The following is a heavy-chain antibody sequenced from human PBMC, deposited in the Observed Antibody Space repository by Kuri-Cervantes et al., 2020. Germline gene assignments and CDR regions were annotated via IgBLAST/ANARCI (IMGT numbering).Heavy chain of an antibody. CDR1: GGSISSGDYY. J-gene: IGHJ6*03. D-gene: IGHD2-15*01. CDR2: ISYSGST. V-gene: IGHV4-30-4*08. Sequence: SETLSLTCTVSGGSISSGDYYLSWIRQPPGKGLEWIGYISYSGSTYYNPSLESRVSISVDTSKNQFSLKLSSVTAADTAVYYCARGVVYYYYMDVWGKGTTVTVSS. CDR3: ARGVVYYYYMDV.